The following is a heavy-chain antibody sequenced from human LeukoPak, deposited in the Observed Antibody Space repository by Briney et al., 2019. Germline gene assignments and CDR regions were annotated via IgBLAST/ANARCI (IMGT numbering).Heavy chain of an antibody. CDR2: IFPRGSDV. D-gene: IGHD3-10*01. J-gene: IGHJ6*02. V-gene: IGHV5-51*01. CDR1: GYTFTSYW. Sequence: GESLTISCKTSGYTFTSYWIGWVRQTPGKGLECMGVIFPRGSDVRYSPSFQGQVTISADKSTNTAYLHWGSLKASDSAMYYCVRSLPGTLLRGYSMDVWGPGTTVTVS. CDR3: VRSLPGTLLRGYSMDV.